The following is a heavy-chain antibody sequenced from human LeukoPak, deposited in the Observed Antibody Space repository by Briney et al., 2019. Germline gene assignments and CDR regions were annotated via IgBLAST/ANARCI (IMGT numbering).Heavy chain of an antibody. CDR2: ISASDGTT. J-gene: IGHJ4*02. CDR1: GYSFSIYG. CDR3: ARCGAAVTTHFSH. V-gene: IGHV1-18*01. D-gene: IGHD4-17*01. Sequence: ASVKVSCKASGYSFSIYGITWARQAPGQGLEYLGWISASDGTTNYAQKVQDRVTMTTDTSASTAYLELRSLRSEDTAVYYCARCGAAVTTHFSHWGQGTLVTVSS.